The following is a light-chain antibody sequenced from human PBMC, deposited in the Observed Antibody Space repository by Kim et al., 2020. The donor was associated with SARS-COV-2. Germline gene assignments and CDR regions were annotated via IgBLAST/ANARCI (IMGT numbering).Light chain of an antibody. J-gene: IGLJ1*01. Sequence: GQSITISGTGTSSDVGSYNLVSLYQQHPGKAPNLMIYEVSKRPSGVSNRFSGSKSGNTASLTISGLQAEDEADYYCCSYAGSSTFFFGTGTKVTVL. CDR2: EVS. CDR3: CSYAGSSTFF. V-gene: IGLV2-23*02. CDR1: SSDVGSYNL.